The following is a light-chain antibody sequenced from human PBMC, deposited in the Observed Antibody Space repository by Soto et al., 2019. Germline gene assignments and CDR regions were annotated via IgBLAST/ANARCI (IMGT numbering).Light chain of an antibody. CDR2: QAS. CDR1: QNIGRS. V-gene: IGKV1-5*03. CDR3: QQYEYYWT. Sequence: DIQMTQSPSTLSASVGDRVTITCRASQNIGRSLAWYQQKPGKAPKVLIYQASSLDSGVPSRFSGSGSGTEFTLTISTLQPDDFATYYCQQYEYYWTLSQGPKVDIK. J-gene: IGKJ1*01.